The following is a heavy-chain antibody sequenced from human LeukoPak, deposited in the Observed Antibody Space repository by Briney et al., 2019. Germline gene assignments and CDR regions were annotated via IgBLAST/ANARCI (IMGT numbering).Heavy chain of an antibody. V-gene: IGHV3-30-3*02. CDR3: AKRGIVGATNDY. CDR2: ISYDGSNK. Sequence: GGSLKLSCAASGFTFSSYAMHWVRQAPGKGLEWAAVISYDGSNKYYADSVEGRFTIYRENSKNTLYLQMSSLRAEDTAVYYCAKRGIVGATNDYWGQGTLVTVSS. D-gene: IGHD1-26*01. CDR1: GFTFSSYA. J-gene: IGHJ4*02.